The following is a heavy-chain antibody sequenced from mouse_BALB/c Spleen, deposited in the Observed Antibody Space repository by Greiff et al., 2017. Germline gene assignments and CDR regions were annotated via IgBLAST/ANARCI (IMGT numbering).Heavy chain of an antibody. J-gene: IGHJ4*01. CDR1: GYTFTSYW. CDR3: TREGYGNLYYYAMDY. Sequence: VQLQQSGTVLARPGASVKMSCKASGYTFTSYWMHWVKQRPGQGLEWIGAIYPGNSDTSYNQKFKGKAKLTAFTITSTDYMELSSLTNEASAVYYCTREGYGNLYYYAMDYWGQGTSVTGSS. CDR2: IYPGNSDT. V-gene: IGHV1-5*01. D-gene: IGHD2-10*02.